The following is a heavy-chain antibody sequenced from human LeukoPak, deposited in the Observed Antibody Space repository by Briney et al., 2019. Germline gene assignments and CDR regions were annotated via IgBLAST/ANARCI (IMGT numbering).Heavy chain of an antibody. J-gene: IGHJ4*02. Sequence: PGGSLRLSYAASGFTFSNFWMSWVRQVPGEGLEWVANIKQDGSEIHYVDSVKGRFTISRDNAQNSLYLHMHSLRAEDTAVYYCTRDRQGSGIYSTDYWGRGTLVTVSS. CDR3: TRDRQGSGIYSTDY. CDR2: IKQDGSEI. V-gene: IGHV3-7*01. CDR1: GFTFSNFW. D-gene: IGHD3-10*01.